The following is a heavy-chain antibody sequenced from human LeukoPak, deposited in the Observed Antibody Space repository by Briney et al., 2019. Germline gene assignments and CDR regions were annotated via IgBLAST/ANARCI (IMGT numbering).Heavy chain of an antibody. Sequence: GGSLRLSCAASGFTFSSYDMSWVRQDPGKGLEGVSDISGRGGSTHYADSGKGRFTISRDNAKNSLYLQMNSVRAEDTSVYYCARDGSCSGWCPYFDYWGQGTLVTVSS. CDR1: GFTFSSYD. CDR2: ISGRGGST. V-gene: IGHV3-23*01. D-gene: IGHD6-19*01. CDR3: ARDGSCSGWCPYFDY. J-gene: IGHJ4*02.